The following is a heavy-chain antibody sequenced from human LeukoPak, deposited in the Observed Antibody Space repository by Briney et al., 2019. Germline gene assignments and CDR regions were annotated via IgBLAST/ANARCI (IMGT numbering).Heavy chain of an antibody. CDR2: IYCSGST. CDR1: GGSISSYY. D-gene: IGHD1-26*01. V-gene: IGHV4-59*01. Sequence: SETLSLTCTVSGGSISSYYWSWIRQPPGKGLEWIGYIYCSGSTNYNPSLKSRVTISVDTSKNQFSLKLSSVTAADTAVYYCARATIYSGSYSLDYWGQGTLVTVSS. J-gene: IGHJ4*02. CDR3: ARATIYSGSYSLDY.